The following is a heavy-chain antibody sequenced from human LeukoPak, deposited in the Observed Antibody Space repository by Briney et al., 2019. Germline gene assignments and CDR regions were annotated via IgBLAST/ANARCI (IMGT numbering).Heavy chain of an antibody. CDR2: INHTGST. Sequence: SETLSLTCAVYGGSFSGYYWSWIRQPPGKGLEWIGEINHTGSTNYNPSLKSRVTISVDTSKNQFSLKLSSVTAADTAVYYCAMAYYNWTGRGPLHYWGQGTLVTVSS. D-gene: IGHD1-20*01. V-gene: IGHV4-34*01. J-gene: IGHJ4*02. CDR1: GGSFSGYY. CDR3: AMAYYNWTGRGPLHY.